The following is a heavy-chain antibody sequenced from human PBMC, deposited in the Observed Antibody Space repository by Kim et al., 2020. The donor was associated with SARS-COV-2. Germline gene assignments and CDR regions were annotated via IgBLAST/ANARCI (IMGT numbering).Heavy chain of an antibody. J-gene: IGHJ3*02. CDR3: AGASRIAGAFDI. D-gene: IGHD6-13*01. V-gene: IGHV1-18*01. Sequence: NYAQKQQGRVTRTTDTSTSTAYMELRSLRSDDTAVYYCAGASRIAGAFDIWGQGTMVTVSS.